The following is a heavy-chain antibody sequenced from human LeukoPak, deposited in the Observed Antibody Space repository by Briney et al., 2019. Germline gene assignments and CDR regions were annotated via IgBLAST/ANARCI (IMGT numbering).Heavy chain of an antibody. CDR3: AKHRGYSSDWFDP. CDR1: GFTVSSNY. V-gene: IGHV3-66*04. CDR2: IYSGGST. Sequence: GGSLRLSCAASGFTVSSNYMSWVRQAPGKGLEWVSVIYSGGSTYYADSVKGRFTISRDNSKNTLYLRMNSLRAEDTAVYYCAKHRGYSSDWFDPWGQGTLVTVSS. J-gene: IGHJ5*02. D-gene: IGHD5-18*01.